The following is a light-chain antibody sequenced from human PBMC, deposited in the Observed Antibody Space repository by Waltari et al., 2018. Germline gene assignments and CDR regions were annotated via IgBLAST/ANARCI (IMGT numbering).Light chain of an antibody. CDR3: AAWDYSLSGHVL. J-gene: IGLJ2*01. CDR2: SDN. V-gene: IGLV1-47*01. Sequence: QSVMTQPPSASGTPGQTVTISCSGSSSNIGSNSVHWYQQLPGTAPKLLIHSDNQRPSVVPDRFSGSKSGTSASLAISGLRSEDEADYYCAAWDYSLSGHVLFGGGTKLTVL. CDR1: SSNIGSNS.